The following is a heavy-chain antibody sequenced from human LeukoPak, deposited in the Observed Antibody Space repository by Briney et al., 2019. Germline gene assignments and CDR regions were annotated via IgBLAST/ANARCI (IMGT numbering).Heavy chain of an antibody. CDR1: GGSFSGYY. Sequence: SETLSLTXAVYGGSFSGYYWSWIRQPPGKGLEWIGEINHSGSTNDNPSLKSRVTISVDTSKNQFSLKLSSVTAADTAVYYCAGFWRGSSWYLNWFDPWGQGTLVTVSS. J-gene: IGHJ5*02. CDR3: AGFWRGSSWYLNWFDP. V-gene: IGHV4-34*01. D-gene: IGHD6-13*01. CDR2: INHSGST.